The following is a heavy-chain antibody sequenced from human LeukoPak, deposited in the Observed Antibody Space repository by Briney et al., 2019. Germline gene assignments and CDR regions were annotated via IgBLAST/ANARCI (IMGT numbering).Heavy chain of an antibody. D-gene: IGHD3-16*02. Sequence: YPGRSLRLSCAASGFTVSSNYMSWVRQAPGKGLEWVSVIYSGGSTYYADSVKGRFTISRDNAKNSLYLQMNSLRADDTAVYYCARGRPMITFGGIIVPDAFDIWGQGTMVTVSS. V-gene: IGHV3-53*01. CDR3: ARGRPMITFGGIIVPDAFDI. J-gene: IGHJ3*02. CDR2: IYSGGST. CDR1: GFTVSSNY.